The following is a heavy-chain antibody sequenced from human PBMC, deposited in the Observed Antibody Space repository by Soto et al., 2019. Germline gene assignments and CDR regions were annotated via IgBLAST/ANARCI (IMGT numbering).Heavy chain of an antibody. CDR3: TRPGGYSYGFGL. V-gene: IGHV3-73*01. CDR1: GFTFSGSA. J-gene: IGHJ4*02. D-gene: IGHD5-18*01. Sequence: GGSLRLSCAASGFTFSGSAMHWVRQASGKGLEWVGRIRSKANSYATAYAASVKGRFTISRDDSKNTAYLQMNSLKTEDTAVYYCTRPGGYSYGFGLWGQGTLVTVSS. CDR2: IRSKANSYAT.